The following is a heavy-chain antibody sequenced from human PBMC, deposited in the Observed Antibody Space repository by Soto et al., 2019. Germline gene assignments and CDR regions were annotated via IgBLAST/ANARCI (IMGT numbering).Heavy chain of an antibody. CDR2: IDPRNGGT. V-gene: IGHV1-2*02. CDR1: GYIFSDHY. J-gene: IGHJ4*02. CDR3: ARVLYRNVIHA. D-gene: IGHD5-18*01. Sequence: QVQLVQSGSDVKKPGASFTVSCKASGYIFSDHYIHWVRQAPGQGLEWMGWIDPRNGGTKYAQKFQDRLTMTTDTSTSTAFLELRRLRLDDTAVFFCARVLYRNVIHAWGQGTLVTVSS.